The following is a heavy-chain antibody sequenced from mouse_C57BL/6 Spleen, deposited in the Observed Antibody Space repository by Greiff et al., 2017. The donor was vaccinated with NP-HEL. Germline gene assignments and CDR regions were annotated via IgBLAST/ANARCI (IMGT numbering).Heavy chain of an antibody. J-gene: IGHJ4*01. CDR3: ARSSLFYLEAMDY. CDR1: GYSFTGYY. V-gene: IGHV1-42*01. CDR2: INPSTGGT. D-gene: IGHD5-5*01. Sequence: EVQLQQSGPELVKPGASVKISCKASGYSFTGYYMNWVKQSPEKSLEWIGEINPSTGGTTYNQKFKAKATLTVDKSSSTAYMQLKSLTSEDSAVYYCARSSLFYLEAMDYWGQGTSVTVSS.